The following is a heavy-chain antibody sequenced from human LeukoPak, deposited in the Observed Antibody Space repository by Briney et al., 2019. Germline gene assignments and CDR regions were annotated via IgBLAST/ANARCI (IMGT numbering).Heavy chain of an antibody. J-gene: IGHJ4*02. CDR1: AFTFSSYG. Sequence: GGSLRLSCAASAFTFSSYGMHWVRQAPGKGLEWVAFIRYDGSNKYYADSVKGRFTISRDNSKNTLYLQMNSLRAEDTAVYYCAKGGSSSWSVDYWGQGTLVTVSS. CDR3: AKGGSSSWSVDY. D-gene: IGHD6-13*01. V-gene: IGHV3-30*02. CDR2: IRYDGSNK.